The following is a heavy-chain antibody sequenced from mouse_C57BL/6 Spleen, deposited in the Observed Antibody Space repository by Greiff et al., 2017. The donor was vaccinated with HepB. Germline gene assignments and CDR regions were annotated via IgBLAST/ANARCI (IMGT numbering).Heavy chain of an antibody. CDR2: INYDGSST. D-gene: IGHD6-2*01. CDR1: GFTFSDYY. CDR3: ARRANLGYYFDY. Sequence: EVKLMESEGGLVQPGSSMKLSCTASGFTFSDYYMAWVRQVPEKGLEWVANINYDGSSTYYLDSLKSRFIISRDNAKNILYLQMSSLKSEDTATYYCARRANLGYYFDYWGQGTTLTVSS. J-gene: IGHJ2*01. V-gene: IGHV5-16*01.